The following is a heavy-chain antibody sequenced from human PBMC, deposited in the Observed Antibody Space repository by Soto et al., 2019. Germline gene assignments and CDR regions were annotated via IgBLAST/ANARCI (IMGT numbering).Heavy chain of an antibody. Sequence: QVQLVQSGDEVKKPGASVKVSCKASGYIFVNYGIAWVRQAPGQGLEWMGWISPYNGNTHYATKVQGRLTMTTDTPPSTAYIDLGSLTAAETAVYYCAMVDNYVTPTPQDGWGQGTTVTVSS. V-gene: IGHV1-18*01. D-gene: IGHD3-16*01. J-gene: IGHJ6*01. CDR1: GYIFVNYG. CDR3: AMVDNYVTPTPQDG. CDR2: ISPYNGNT.